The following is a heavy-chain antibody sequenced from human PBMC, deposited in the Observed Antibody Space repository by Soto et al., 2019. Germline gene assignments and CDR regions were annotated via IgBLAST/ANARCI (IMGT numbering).Heavy chain of an antibody. D-gene: IGHD3-22*01. Sequence: GGSLRLSCAASGFTFSSYSMNWVRQAPGKGLEWVSSISSSSSYIYYADSVKGRFTISRDNAKNSLYLQMNSLRAEDTAVYYCARRGDSSGYYDFDYWGQGTLVTVSS. CDR2: ISSSSSYI. J-gene: IGHJ4*02. CDR1: GFTFSSYS. V-gene: IGHV3-21*01. CDR3: ARRGDSSGYYDFDY.